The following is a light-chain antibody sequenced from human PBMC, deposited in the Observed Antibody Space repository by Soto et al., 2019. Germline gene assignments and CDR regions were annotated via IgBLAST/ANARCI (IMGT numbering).Light chain of an antibody. J-gene: IGKJ1*01. CDR3: QKYNSASWT. Sequence: DIQMTQSPSSLSASVGDRVTITCRASQAITNYLAWNQQKPGKVPNLLIYAASTWQSGVPSRFSGSGSGTDFTLTISSLQPEDVATYYCQKYNSASWTFGQGTKVEIK. CDR2: AAS. CDR1: QAITNY. V-gene: IGKV1-27*01.